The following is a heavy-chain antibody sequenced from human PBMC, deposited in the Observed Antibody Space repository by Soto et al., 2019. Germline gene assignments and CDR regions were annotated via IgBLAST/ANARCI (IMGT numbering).Heavy chain of an antibody. J-gene: IGHJ5*02. V-gene: IGHV4-59*01. CDR3: ARGPNWFDP. Sequence: QVQLQESGPGLVKPSETLSLTCTVSGGSISSYYWSWIRQPPGKGLEWIGYIYYSGSTSYNPSLRRRVTISVDTYKNQFSLKLSSVTAADTAVYYCARGPNWFDPWGQGTLVTVSS. D-gene: IGHD2-8*01. CDR2: IYYSGST. CDR1: GGSISSYY.